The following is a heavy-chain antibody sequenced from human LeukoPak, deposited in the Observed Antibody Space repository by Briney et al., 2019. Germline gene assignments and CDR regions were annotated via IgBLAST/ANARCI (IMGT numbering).Heavy chain of an antibody. J-gene: IGHJ4*02. Sequence: GGSLRLSCAASGFTFSSYGMHWVRQAPGEGLEWVAVISYDGSNKYYADSVKGRFTISRDNSKNTLYLQMNSLRAEDTAVYYCAKLTERYFPLGDYWGQGTLVTVSS. CDR2: ISYDGSNK. V-gene: IGHV3-30*18. CDR3: AKLTERYFPLGDY. D-gene: IGHD3-9*01. CDR1: GFTFSSYG.